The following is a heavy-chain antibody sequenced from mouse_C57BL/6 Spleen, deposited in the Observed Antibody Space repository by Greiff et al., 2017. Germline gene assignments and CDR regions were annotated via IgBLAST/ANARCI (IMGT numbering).Heavy chain of an antibody. D-gene: IGHD2-3*01. V-gene: IGHV1-64*01. CDR2: IHPNSGST. CDR3: AREDDGYSWYFDV. J-gene: IGHJ1*03. Sequence: QVQLQQSGAELVKPGASVKLSCKASGYTFTSYWMHWVKQRPGQGLEWIGMIHPNSGSTNYNEKFKSKATLTVDKSSSTAYMQLSSLTSEDSAVYYCAREDDGYSWYFDVWGTGTTVTVSS. CDR1: GYTFTSYW.